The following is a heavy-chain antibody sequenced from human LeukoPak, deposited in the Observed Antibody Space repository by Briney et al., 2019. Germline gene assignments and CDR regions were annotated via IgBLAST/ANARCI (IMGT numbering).Heavy chain of an antibody. J-gene: IGHJ4*02. CDR3: ARLMGARTIYDS. CDR2: IKQEGSEK. Sequence: GGSLRLSCAASGFTFRSHWMSWVRQRPGDELEWVASIKQEGSEKYYVDSVRGRFTVSRDNAKNSLYLQMNSLRAEDTDVYYCARLMGARTIYDSWGQGTLVTVSS. D-gene: IGHD1-26*01. V-gene: IGHV3-7*01. CDR1: GFTFRSHW.